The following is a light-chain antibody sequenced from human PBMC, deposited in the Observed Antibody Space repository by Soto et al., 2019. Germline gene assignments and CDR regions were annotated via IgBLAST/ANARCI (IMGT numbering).Light chain of an antibody. CDR3: QQCHATPLS. CDR1: QSIGTN. V-gene: IGKV1-39*01. J-gene: IGKJ5*01. Sequence: DIQMTQSPSYQSDTVGDRVTITCRASQSIGTNLNWYQQRPGKAPKLLIYAVSSLQSGVSSRFSGSGSGTDFTLTITTLQPEDVGIYYCQQCHATPLSFGQGTGLVIK. CDR2: AVS.